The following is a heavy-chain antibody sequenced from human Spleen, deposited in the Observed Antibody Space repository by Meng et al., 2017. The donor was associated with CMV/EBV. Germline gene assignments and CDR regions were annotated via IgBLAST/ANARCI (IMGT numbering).Heavy chain of an antibody. CDR3: ARGGSSGVPIRASWVDP. CDR1: FIFSDYH. V-gene: IGHV3-21*01. Sequence: FIFSDYHMNWVRQAPGKGLEWVSSISGPGSYRYHADSLKGRFTISRDNAKNSLFLQMNSLRAEDTAVYYCARGGSSGVPIRASWVDPWGQGTLVTVSS. D-gene: IGHD3-10*01. J-gene: IGHJ5*02. CDR2: ISGPGSYR.